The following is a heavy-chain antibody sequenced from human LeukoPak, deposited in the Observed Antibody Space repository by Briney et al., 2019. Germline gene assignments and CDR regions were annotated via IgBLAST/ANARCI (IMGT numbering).Heavy chain of an antibody. D-gene: IGHD3-10*02. Sequence: GGSLRLSCAASGFTFSSYEMNWVRQAPGKGLEWVSYISSSGSTTYYADSVKGRFTISRDDAKNSLYLQMNSLRAEDTAVYYCAELGITMIGGVWGKGTTVTISS. CDR3: AELGITMIGGV. V-gene: IGHV3-48*03. J-gene: IGHJ6*04. CDR1: GFTFSSYE. CDR2: ISSSGSTT.